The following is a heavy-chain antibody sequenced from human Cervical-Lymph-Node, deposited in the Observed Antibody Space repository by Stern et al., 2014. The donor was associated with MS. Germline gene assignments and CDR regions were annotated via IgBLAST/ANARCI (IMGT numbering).Heavy chain of an antibody. CDR3: ARHFGKYGSDAFNI. Sequence: QVQLQESGPGLVKPSETLSLTCTVSGGSISNNTSFWGWIRQPPGKGLEWIGSIYYSGSTYYNPSLKSRIAVSVDTSKSQFSLNLSSVTAADTAIYYCARHFGKYGSDAFNIWGQGTMVTVSS. J-gene: IGHJ3*02. V-gene: IGHV4-39*01. D-gene: IGHD1-26*01. CDR2: IYYSGST. CDR1: GGSISNNTSF.